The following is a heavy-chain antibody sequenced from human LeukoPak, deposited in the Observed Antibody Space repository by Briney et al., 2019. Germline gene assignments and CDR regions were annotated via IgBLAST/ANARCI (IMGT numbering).Heavy chain of an antibody. Sequence: SVKVSCKASGGTFSSYAISWVRQAPGQGLEWMGGIIPIFGTANYAQKFQGRVTITTDESTSTAYMELSSLRSEDTAVYYCARDLYAYYGSSGHDAFYIWVQGTMVTVSS. CDR1: GGTFSSYA. D-gene: IGHD3-22*01. V-gene: IGHV1-69*05. CDR2: IIPIFGTA. CDR3: ARDLYAYYGSSGHDAFYI. J-gene: IGHJ3*02.